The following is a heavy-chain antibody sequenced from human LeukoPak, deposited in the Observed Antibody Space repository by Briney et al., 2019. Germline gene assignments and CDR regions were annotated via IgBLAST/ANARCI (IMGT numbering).Heavy chain of an antibody. CDR1: GYTFTSYY. Sequence: ASVKVSCKASGYTFTSYYMHWVRQAPGQGLEWMGIINPSGGSTSYAQKFQGRVTITADKSTSTAYMELSSLRSEDTAVYYCARNGYSSSWYESNFDYWGQGTLVTVSS. CDR3: ARNGYSSSWYESNFDY. CDR2: INPSGGST. D-gene: IGHD6-13*01. V-gene: IGHV1-46*01. J-gene: IGHJ4*02.